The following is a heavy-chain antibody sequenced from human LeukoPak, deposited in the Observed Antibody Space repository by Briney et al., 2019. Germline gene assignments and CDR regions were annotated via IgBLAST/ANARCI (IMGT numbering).Heavy chain of an antibody. CDR3: AKVGYSSSWYFDY. CDR1: GFTFSSYG. J-gene: IGHJ4*02. CDR2: ISYDGSNK. V-gene: IGHV3-30*18. D-gene: IGHD6-13*01. Sequence: PGRSLRLSRAASGFTFSSYGMHWVRQAPGKGLEWVAVISYDGSNKYYADSVKGRFTISRDNSKNTLYLQMNSLRAEDTAVYYCAKVGYSSSWYFDYWGQGTLVTVSS.